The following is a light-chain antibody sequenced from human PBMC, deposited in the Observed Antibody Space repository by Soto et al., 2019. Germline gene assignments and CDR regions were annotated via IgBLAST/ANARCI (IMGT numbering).Light chain of an antibody. V-gene: IGKV3-11*01. CDR2: DAS. J-gene: IGKJ4*01. CDR1: QTIDNY. Sequence: EIVLTQSPATLSLSPWERATLSCRASQTIDNYLAWYQQKPGQAPRLLVYDASYRAIGIPARFSGSGSGTGFTLTIRSLEPEDVAVYYCQQRSDWPPRLTFGGGTKVEIK. CDR3: QQRSDWPPRLT.